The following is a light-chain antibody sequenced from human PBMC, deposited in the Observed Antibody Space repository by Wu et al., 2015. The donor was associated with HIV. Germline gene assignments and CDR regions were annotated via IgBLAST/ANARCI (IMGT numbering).Light chain of an antibody. CDR3: QQYRDSPHT. V-gene: IGKV3-20*01. Sequence: EIVLTQSPGTLSLPPGDRATLSCRASQPISSTYLAWYQQRPGQAPRLLIYDTPSRATGIPDRFSASGSGTDFTLTINRLEPEDFAVYCCQQYRDSPHTFGQGTELEIK. CDR2: DTP. CDR1: QPISSTY. J-gene: IGKJ2*01.